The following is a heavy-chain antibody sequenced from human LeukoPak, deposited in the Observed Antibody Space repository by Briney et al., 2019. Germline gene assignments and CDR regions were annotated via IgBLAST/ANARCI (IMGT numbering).Heavy chain of an antibody. D-gene: IGHD3-3*01. Sequence: GGSLRLSCAASGFTFSSYGMHWVRQAPGKGLEWVAVISYDGSNKYYADSVKGRFTISRDNSKNTLYLQMNSLRAEDTAVYYCAKDTAYYDFWSGYYLYCGQGTLVTVSS. CDR3: AKDTAYYDFWSGYYLY. V-gene: IGHV3-30*18. J-gene: IGHJ4*02. CDR2: ISYDGSNK. CDR1: GFTFSSYG.